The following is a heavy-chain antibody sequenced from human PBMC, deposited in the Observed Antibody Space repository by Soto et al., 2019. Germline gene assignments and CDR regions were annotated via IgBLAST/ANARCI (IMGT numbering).Heavy chain of an antibody. CDR1: GFSFTTYW. Sequence: GESLKISCKGSGFSFTTYWISWVRQMPGKGLEWMGRIDPRDSYTNYSPSFQGHVTISADKSISTAYLQWSSLKASDTAMYYCARHPKTAGASNNLFDSWGQGTQVTVSS. D-gene: IGHD6-13*01. V-gene: IGHV5-10-1*01. CDR3: ARHPKTAGASNNLFDS. CDR2: IDPRDSYT. J-gene: IGHJ5*01.